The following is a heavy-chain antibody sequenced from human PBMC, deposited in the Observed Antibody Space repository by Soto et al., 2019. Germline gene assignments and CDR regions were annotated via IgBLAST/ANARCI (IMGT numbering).Heavy chain of an antibody. CDR1: GFTFSSYA. V-gene: IGHV3-23*01. CDR3: AKDLGGYSGYAFDY. J-gene: IGHJ4*02. D-gene: IGHD5-12*01. CDR2: ISGSGGST. Sequence: GGSLRLSCAASGFTFSSYAMSWVRQAPGKGLEWVSAISGSGGSTYYADSVKGRFTISRDNSKNTLYLQMNSLRAEDTAVYYCAKDLGGYSGYAFDYWGQGTLVTVPQ.